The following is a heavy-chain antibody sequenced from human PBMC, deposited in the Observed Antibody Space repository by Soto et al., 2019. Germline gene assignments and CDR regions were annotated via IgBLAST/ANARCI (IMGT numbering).Heavy chain of an antibody. Sequence: PGGSLRLSCAASGFTFSSYAMSWVRQAPGKGLEWVSAISGSGGSTYYADSVKGRFTISRDNSKNTLYLQMNSLRAEDTAVYYCAKEVLPGDIVVVPAALYFDYWGQGTLVTVSS. CDR1: GFTFSSYA. J-gene: IGHJ4*02. CDR3: AKEVLPGDIVVVPAALYFDY. D-gene: IGHD2-2*01. V-gene: IGHV3-23*01. CDR2: ISGSGGST.